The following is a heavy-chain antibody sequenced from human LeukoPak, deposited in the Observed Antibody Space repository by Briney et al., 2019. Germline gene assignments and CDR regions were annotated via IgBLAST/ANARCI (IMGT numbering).Heavy chain of an antibody. J-gene: IGHJ4*02. V-gene: IGHV1-2*02. CDR2: INPNSGGT. CDR1: GYTFTGYY. CDR3: ASGPSLGTTHPYFDY. Sequence: ASVTVSCKASGYTFTGYYMHWVRQAPGQGLEWMGWINPNSGGTNYAQRFQGRVTMTRDTSINTAYMEVGRLRFDDTAVYYCASGPSLGTTHPYFDYWGQGTLVTVSS. D-gene: IGHD2-15*01.